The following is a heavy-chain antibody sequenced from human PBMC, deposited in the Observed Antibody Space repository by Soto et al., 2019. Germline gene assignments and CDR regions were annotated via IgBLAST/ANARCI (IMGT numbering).Heavy chain of an antibody. Sequence: PGESLKISCHCSGYTFSNFWVGWVRQLPGQGLEWMGIIYPGDHETRYSPSFHGKVTISAEKSINTAYLQWNSLEASDSAFYFCARSPRRNPYFDHWGQGALVTVYS. V-gene: IGHV5-51*01. CDR3: ARSPRRNPYFDH. CDR2: IYPGDHET. J-gene: IGHJ4*02. CDR1: GYTFSNFW.